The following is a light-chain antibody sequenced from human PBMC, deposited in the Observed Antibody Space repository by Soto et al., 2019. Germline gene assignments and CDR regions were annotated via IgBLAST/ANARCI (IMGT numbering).Light chain of an antibody. CDR3: QQRYNWPLT. CDR2: GAS. Sequence: VLAHSPVTLTLSPGEIATPSCSPSPRVSDNYLAWYQQKPGQAPRLLIYGASDRATGIPARFSGSGSATDFTLTISSLEPEDFAIYYCQQRYNWPLTFGQGTKVDIK. J-gene: IGKJ1*01. V-gene: IGKV3-11*01. CDR1: PRVSDNY.